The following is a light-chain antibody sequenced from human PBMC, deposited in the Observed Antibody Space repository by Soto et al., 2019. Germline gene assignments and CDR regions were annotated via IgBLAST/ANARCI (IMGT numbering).Light chain of an antibody. V-gene: IGLV2-14*01. CDR3: STSNSSSTNVV. Sequence: QSALTQPPSASGSPGQSITISCTGTSSDVGGYNYVFWYQQHPGKAPKLMIYDVSNRPSGVANRFSGSKSGNTASLTISGRQEADEAAYYCSTSNSSSTNVVFGCGTKLTVL. CDR1: SSDVGGYNY. CDR2: DVS. J-gene: IGLJ2*01.